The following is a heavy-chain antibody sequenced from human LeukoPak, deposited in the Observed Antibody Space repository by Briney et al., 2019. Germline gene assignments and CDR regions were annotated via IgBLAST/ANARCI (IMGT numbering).Heavy chain of an antibody. V-gene: IGHV4-30-2*01. CDR2: IYHSGST. CDR1: GGSISSGGYS. J-gene: IGHJ5*02. D-gene: IGHD2-15*01. Sequence: SGTLSLTCAVSGGSISSGGYSWSWIRQPPGKGLEWIGYIYHSGSTYYNPSLKSRVTISVDRSKNQFSLKLSSVTAADTAVYYCARVKWSSRGWFDPWGQGTLVTVSS. CDR3: ARVKWSSRGWFDP.